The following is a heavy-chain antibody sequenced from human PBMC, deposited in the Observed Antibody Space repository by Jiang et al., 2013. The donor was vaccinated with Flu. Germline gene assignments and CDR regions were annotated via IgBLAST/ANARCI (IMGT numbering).Heavy chain of an antibody. CDR3: ARHRSSSWTLNWFDP. CDR1: GGSISSSSYY. Sequence: PSETLSLTCTVSGGSISSSSYYWGWIRQPPGKGRGVDWEYLLYGSTYYNPSLKSRVTISVDTSKNQFSLKLSSVTAADTAVYYCARHRSSSWTLNWFDPWGQGTLVTVSS. D-gene: IGHD6-13*01. V-gene: IGHV4-39*07. J-gene: IGHJ5*02. CDR2: LLYGST.